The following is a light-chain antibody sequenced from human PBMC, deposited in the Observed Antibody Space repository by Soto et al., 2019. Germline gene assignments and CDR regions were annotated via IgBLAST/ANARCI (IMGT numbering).Light chain of an antibody. CDR2: GDS. Sequence: IVMTQSPATLSVSRGERATLSCRASQNINNNLAWYQQKPGQAPRLLFYGDSTRATGIPGSFSGSGSGTEFTLTISSLQSEDSAVYYCQQYNYWPRTFGQGTKVKIK. J-gene: IGKJ1*01. CDR1: QNINNN. V-gene: IGKV3-15*01. CDR3: QQYNYWPRT.